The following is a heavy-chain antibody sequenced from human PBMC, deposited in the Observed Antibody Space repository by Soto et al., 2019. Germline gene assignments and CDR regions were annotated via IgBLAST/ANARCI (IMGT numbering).Heavy chain of an antibody. CDR2: IIPIFGTA. J-gene: IGHJ4*02. CDR1: GGTSSSYA. CDR3: ARGLSSGYYYGY. V-gene: IGHV1-69*13. D-gene: IGHD3-22*01. Sequence: ASVKVSCKASGGTSSSYAISWVRQAPGQGLEWMGGIIPIFGTANYAQKFQGRVTITADESTSTAYMELSSLRSEDTAVYYCARGLSSGYYYGYWGQGTLVTVSS.